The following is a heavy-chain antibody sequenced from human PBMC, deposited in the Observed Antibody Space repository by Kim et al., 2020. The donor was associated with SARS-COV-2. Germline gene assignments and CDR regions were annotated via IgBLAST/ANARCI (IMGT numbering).Heavy chain of an antibody. V-gene: IGHV3-11*05. Sequence: GGSLRLSCAASGFTFSDYYMSWIRQAPGKGLEWISYISSSSSYTKYADSVKGRFTISRDNAKNSLYLQMNSLRAEDTAVYYCARERLITIFGVVINDAFEIWGQGTMVTVSS. CDR3: ARERLITIFGVVINDAFEI. D-gene: IGHD3-3*01. CDR2: ISSSSSYT. J-gene: IGHJ3*02. CDR1: GFTFSDYY.